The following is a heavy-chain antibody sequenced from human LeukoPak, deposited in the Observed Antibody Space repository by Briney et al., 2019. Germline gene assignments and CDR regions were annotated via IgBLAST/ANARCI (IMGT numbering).Heavy chain of an antibody. CDR3: ARGGYGDYGGSYYFDY. D-gene: IGHD4-17*01. Sequence: APVKVSCKASGGTFSSYAISWVRQAPGQGLEWMGRIIPIFGTANYAQKFQGRVTITTDESTSTAYMELSSLRSEDTAVYYCARGGYGDYGGSYYFDYWGQGTLVTVSS. CDR1: GGTFSSYA. CDR2: IIPIFGTA. V-gene: IGHV1-69*05. J-gene: IGHJ4*02.